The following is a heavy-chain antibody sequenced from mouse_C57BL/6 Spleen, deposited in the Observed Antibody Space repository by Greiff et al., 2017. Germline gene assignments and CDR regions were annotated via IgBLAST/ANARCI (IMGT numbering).Heavy chain of an antibody. CDR3: ARDGLNNYVYDAMDY. Sequence: QVQLQQPGAELVKPGASVKLSCKASGYTFTSYWMHWVKQRPGQGLEWIGMIHPNSGSTNYNEKFKSKATLTVDKSSSTAYMQLSSLTSADSAVYYCARDGLNNYVYDAMDYWGQGTSVTVSS. J-gene: IGHJ4*01. CDR2: IHPNSGST. D-gene: IGHD1-3*01. CDR1: GYTFTSYW. V-gene: IGHV1-64*01.